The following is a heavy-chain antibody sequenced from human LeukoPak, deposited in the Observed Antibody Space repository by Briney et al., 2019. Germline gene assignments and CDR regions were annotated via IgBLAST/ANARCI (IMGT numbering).Heavy chain of an antibody. D-gene: IGHD6-13*01. CDR2: IYYSGST. Sequence: SETLSLTCTVSGGSISSYYWSWIRQPPGKGLEWIGYIYYSGSTNYDPSLKSRVTISVDTSKNHFSLELSSATAADTAVYFCARGRVSSSTWYSTYYYYFYMDVWGKGTTVTVSS. J-gene: IGHJ6*03. CDR1: GGSISSYY. V-gene: IGHV4-59*01. CDR3: ARGRVSSSTWYSTYYYYFYMDV.